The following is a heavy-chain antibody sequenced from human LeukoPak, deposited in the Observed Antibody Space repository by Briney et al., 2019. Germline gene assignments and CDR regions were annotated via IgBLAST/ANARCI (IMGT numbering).Heavy chain of an antibody. Sequence: ASVKVSCKASGYTFTKYGISWVRQAPGQGLEWMGGIIPIFGTANYAQKFQGRVTITTDESTSTAYMELSSLRSEDTAVYYCARDRRAEGWLFDYWGQGTLVTVSS. D-gene: IGHD2-21*01. J-gene: IGHJ4*02. CDR3: ARDRRAEGWLFDY. CDR1: GYTFTKYG. CDR2: IIPIFGTA. V-gene: IGHV1-69*05.